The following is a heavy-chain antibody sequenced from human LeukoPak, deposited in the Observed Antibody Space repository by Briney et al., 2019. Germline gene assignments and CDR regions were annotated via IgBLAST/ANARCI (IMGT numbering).Heavy chain of an antibody. D-gene: IGHD6-13*01. Sequence: PSETLSLTCAVYGGSFSGYYWSWIRQPPGKGLEWIGEINHSGSTNYNPSLKSRVTISVDTSKNQFSLKLSSVTAADTAVYYCARGRVAAAWHVEPGFDPWGQGTLVTVSS. J-gene: IGHJ5*02. CDR3: ARGRVAAAWHVEPGFDP. CDR1: GGSFSGYY. V-gene: IGHV4-34*01. CDR2: INHSGST.